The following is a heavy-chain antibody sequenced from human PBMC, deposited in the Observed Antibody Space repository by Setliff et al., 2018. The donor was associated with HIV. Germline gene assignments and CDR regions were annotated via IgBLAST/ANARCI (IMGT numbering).Heavy chain of an antibody. CDR2: IYTSRGT. J-gene: IGHJ4*02. CDR1: GGSISGYH. V-gene: IGHV4-4*09. Sequence: NPSETLSLTCTVSGGSISGYHWNWLRQTPGKGLEWIGYIYTSRGTNYNHSLRTRVIISVDTSNQFSLKLSSVTAADAAVYYCARSPSYRSSWEYYFDYWGRGILVTVSS. CDR3: ARSPSYRSSWEYYFDY. D-gene: IGHD6-13*01.